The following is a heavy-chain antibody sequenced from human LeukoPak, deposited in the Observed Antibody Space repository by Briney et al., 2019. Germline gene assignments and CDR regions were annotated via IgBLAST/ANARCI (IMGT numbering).Heavy chain of an antibody. D-gene: IGHD3-16*01. V-gene: IGHV4-31*11. Sequence: SETLSLTCAVSGGSFSGYYWSWIRQPPGKGLEWIGSIYYSGNSYYNPSLKSRATISIDTSKNHFSLKLSSVTAADTAVYYCGREETFGAVYDWGQGTLVTVSS. CDR3: GREETFGAVYD. J-gene: IGHJ1*01. CDR2: IYYSGNS. CDR1: GGSFSGYY.